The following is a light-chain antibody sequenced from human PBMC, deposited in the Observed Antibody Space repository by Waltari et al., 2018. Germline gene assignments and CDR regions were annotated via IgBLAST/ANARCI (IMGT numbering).Light chain of an antibody. Sequence: SYDLTQSPSVSVSPGQTARITCSGDKLEDQYANWYQQKAGQSPMLVIYQDTKRPLGIPGRFSGSSSGNTATLTISGTQSLDEADYFCQVWDTTTAVFGGGTKVTVL. J-gene: IGLJ3*02. CDR1: KLEDQY. V-gene: IGLV3-1*01. CDR2: QDT. CDR3: QVWDTTTAV.